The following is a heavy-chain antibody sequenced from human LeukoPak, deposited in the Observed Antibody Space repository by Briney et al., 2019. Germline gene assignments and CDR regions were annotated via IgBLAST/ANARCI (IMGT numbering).Heavy chain of an antibody. Sequence: GGSLRLSCAVSGFTLSSDSMTWVRQAPGKALEWVSTISGSGVSAFYADPVKGRFTISRDNSKNTLYLHMNHLSAEDTAVYYCAKDSFSSNWGQGTLVTVSS. CDR2: ISGSGVSA. V-gene: IGHV3-23*01. CDR1: GFTLSSDS. CDR3: AKDSFSSN. J-gene: IGHJ4*02.